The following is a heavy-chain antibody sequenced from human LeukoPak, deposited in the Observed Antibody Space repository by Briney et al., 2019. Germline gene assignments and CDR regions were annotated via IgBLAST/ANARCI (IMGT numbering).Heavy chain of an antibody. CDR2: ISGSGGST. D-gene: IGHD5-24*01. Sequence: GGSQRLSCAASGFTFSSYAMSWVRQAPGKGLEWVSAISGSGGSTYYADSVKGRFTISRDNSKNTLYLQMNSLRAEDTAVYYCAKDTEGDGYNSGDWGQGTLVTVSS. CDR1: GFTFSSYA. V-gene: IGHV3-23*01. J-gene: IGHJ4*02. CDR3: AKDTEGDGYNSGD.